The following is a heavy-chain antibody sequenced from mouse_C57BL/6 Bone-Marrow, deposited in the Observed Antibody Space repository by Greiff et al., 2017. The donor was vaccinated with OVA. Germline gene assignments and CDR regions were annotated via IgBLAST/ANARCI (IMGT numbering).Heavy chain of an antibody. Sequence: EVQLQQPGPELVKPGASVKISCKASGYTFTDYYMNWVKQSHGKSLEWIGVINPNNGGTSYNQKFKGKATLTVDKSSSTAYMELRSLTSEDSAVDDCARPGRDRYDYGSSGWYFDVWGTGTTVTVSS. J-gene: IGHJ1*03. CDR1: GYTFTDYY. D-gene: IGHD1-1*01. CDR3: ARPGRDRYDYGSSGWYFDV. V-gene: IGHV1-26*01. CDR2: INPNNGGT.